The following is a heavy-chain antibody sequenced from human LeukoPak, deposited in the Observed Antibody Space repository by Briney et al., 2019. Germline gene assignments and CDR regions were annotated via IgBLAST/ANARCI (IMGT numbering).Heavy chain of an antibody. Sequence: SETLSLTCTVSAASISDSDYYWGWIRQAPGKALEWIGNIHYSGIAYYNPSLESRVTLDVDTSQNQVSLRLTSVTAADTAVYFCARSYCTGSTCPRRWFDPWGQGTLVTVSS. V-gene: IGHV4-39*01. J-gene: IGHJ5*02. D-gene: IGHD2-8*02. CDR3: ARSYCTGSTCPRRWFDP. CDR1: AASISDSDYY. CDR2: IHYSGIA.